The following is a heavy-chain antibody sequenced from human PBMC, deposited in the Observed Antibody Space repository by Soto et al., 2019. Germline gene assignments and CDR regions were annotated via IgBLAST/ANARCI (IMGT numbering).Heavy chain of an antibody. V-gene: IGHV4-39*01. CDR2: IYYSGST. CDR1: GGSISSSSYY. D-gene: IGHD5-12*01. CDR3: AITRGYSGYDPIDY. Sequence: SETLSLTCTVSGGSISSSSYYWGWIRQPPGKGLEWIGSIYYSGSTYYNPSLKSRVTISVDTSKNQFSLKLSSVTAADTAVYYCAITRGYSGYDPIDYWGQGTLVTVSS. J-gene: IGHJ4*02.